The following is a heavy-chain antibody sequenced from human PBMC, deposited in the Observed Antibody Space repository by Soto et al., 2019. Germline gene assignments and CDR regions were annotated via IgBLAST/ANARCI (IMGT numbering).Heavy chain of an antibody. D-gene: IGHD1-26*01. V-gene: IGHV1-69*01. J-gene: IGHJ6*02. CDR1: GGTSTGYA. CDR2: IIPTLGTA. CDR3: ARERVVGATVYYYGMDV. Sequence: QVQLVQSGAEVKKPGSSVKVSCKASGGTSTGYAFSWLGQPPGQGLDGMGGIIPTLGTANYAQKFKGRVTITADESTSTAYMELSSLRSEDTAVYYCARERVVGATVYYYGMDVWGQGTTVTVSS.